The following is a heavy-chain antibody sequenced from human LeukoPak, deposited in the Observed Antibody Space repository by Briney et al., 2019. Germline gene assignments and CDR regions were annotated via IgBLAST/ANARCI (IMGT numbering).Heavy chain of an antibody. D-gene: IGHD3-10*01. CDR1: GFTFDDYA. Sequence: PGGSLRLSCAASGFTFDDYAMHWVRQAPGKGLEWVSGISWNSGSIGYADSVKGRFTISRDNSKNTLCLQMDSLRTDDTAMYYCARDFGITWAQYYFDYWGQGTLVTVSS. CDR3: ARDFGITWAQYYFDY. V-gene: IGHV3-9*01. CDR2: ISWNSGSI. J-gene: IGHJ4*02.